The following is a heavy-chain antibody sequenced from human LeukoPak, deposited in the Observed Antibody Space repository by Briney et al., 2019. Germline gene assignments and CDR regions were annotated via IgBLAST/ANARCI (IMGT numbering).Heavy chain of an antibody. CDR2: INAGNDDT. J-gene: IGHJ5*02. Sequence: ASVKVSCKASGCPFTNYAYHWVRQAPGQGLEWLGWINAGNDDTKYSQKFQGRVTITRDTSASTAYMELSSLRSEDTAVYYCARVWNDYGDYKLDPWGQGTLVTVSS. V-gene: IGHV1-3*01. CDR1: GCPFTNYA. CDR3: ARVWNDYGDYKLDP. D-gene: IGHD4-17*01.